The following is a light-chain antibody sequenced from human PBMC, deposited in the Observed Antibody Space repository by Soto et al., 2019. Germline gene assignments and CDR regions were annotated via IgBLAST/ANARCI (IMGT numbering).Light chain of an antibody. CDR2: DVS. CDR1: SSDVGGYNY. V-gene: IGLV2-14*01. J-gene: IGLJ2*01. Sequence: QSALTQPASVSGSPGQSITISCTGTSSDVGGYNYVSLYQQHPGKAPKLMIYDVSNRPSGVSNRFSGSKSGNTASLTISGLQAEDEADYYCSSYTSSSTLSVFGGGTKLTVL. CDR3: SSYTSSSTLSV.